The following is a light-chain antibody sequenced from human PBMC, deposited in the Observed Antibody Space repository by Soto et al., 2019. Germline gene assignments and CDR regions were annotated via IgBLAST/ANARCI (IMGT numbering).Light chain of an antibody. CDR3: QQYNNWPLT. Sequence: EIVMTQSPATLSVSPGERATLSCRASQSVSSNLAWYQQKHGQAPRLLIYGASTRATGIPARFSGSGSGTEFTLTISSLQSEDFAVYYCQQYNNWPLTFGPGTKGDIK. V-gene: IGKV3-15*01. CDR2: GAS. CDR1: QSVSSN. J-gene: IGKJ3*01.